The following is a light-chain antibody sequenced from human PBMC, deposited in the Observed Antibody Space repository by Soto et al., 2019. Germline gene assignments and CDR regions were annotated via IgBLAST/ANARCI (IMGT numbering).Light chain of an antibody. J-gene: IGLJ3*02. CDR1: SSNIGSNT. V-gene: IGLV1-44*01. Sequence: QSVLTQPPSASGTPGQRVTISCSGSSSNIGSNTVNWYQQLPGTAPKLLIYSLNQRPSGVPDRFSGSKSGTSASLAISGLQSEDEANYYCAAWDDSLSGVVFGGGTKVTVL. CDR2: SLN. CDR3: AAWDDSLSGVV.